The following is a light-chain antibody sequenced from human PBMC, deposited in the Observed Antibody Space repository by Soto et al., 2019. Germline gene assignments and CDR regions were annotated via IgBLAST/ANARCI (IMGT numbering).Light chain of an antibody. J-gene: IGKJ3*01. Sequence: AIRMTQSASSLSASTGDRVTITCRVSQGISSYLAWYQQKPGKAPKLLIYAASTLQSGVPSRFSGSGSGTYFTLTISCLQSEDFATYHCQQYYSYLPLTFCPGTNVD. CDR1: QGISSY. CDR2: AAS. V-gene: IGKV1-8*01. CDR3: QQYYSYLPLT.